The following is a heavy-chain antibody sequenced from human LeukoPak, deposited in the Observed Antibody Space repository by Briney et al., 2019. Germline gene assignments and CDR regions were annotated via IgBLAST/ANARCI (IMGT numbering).Heavy chain of an antibody. CDR3: ARVAGEMDHDF. D-gene: IGHD5-24*01. CDR1: GCSFNVYS. J-gene: IGHJ4*02. CDR2: ITSSGRTI. Sequence: GGSLRLSCGASGCSFNVYSMSWLRQAPGKGLEWIAYITSSGRTIHCADSVKGRFTISRDNAKDSLYLQMNSLRVEDTAVYYGARVAGEMDHDFWGQGNLVTVAS. V-gene: IGHV3-48*01.